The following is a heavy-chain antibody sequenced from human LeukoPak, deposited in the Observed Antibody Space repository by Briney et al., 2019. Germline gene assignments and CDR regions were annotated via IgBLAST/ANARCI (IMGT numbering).Heavy chain of an antibody. D-gene: IGHD3-10*01. Sequence: SETLSLTCTVSGGSLSSYYWRWVRQPPGKGMEWIGYIYYSGSNNNNTSLRSRVTISVDTSNDQFSLKLSSVTAADTAVYYCARDMKVYGSGSYYRYYYYGMDVWGKGTTVTVSS. J-gene: IGHJ6*04. CDR1: GGSLSSYY. CDR3: ARDMKVYGSGSYYRYYYYGMDV. V-gene: IGHV4-59*01. CDR2: IYYSGSN.